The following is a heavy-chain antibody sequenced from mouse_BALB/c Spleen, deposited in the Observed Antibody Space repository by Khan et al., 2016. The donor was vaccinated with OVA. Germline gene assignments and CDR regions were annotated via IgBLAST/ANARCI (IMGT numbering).Heavy chain of an antibody. Sequence: EVELVESGGGLVKPGGSLKLSCAASGFTFSSYAMSWVRQTPEKRLEWVATISSGGSYTYYPDSVKGRFTISRDNAKNTLYLQRSSLRSEDTAMYYCARHGGDWYFDVWGAGTTVTVSS. V-gene: IGHV5-9-3*01. CDR1: GFTFSSYA. J-gene: IGHJ1*01. CDR2: ISSGGSYT. CDR3: ARHGGDWYFDV.